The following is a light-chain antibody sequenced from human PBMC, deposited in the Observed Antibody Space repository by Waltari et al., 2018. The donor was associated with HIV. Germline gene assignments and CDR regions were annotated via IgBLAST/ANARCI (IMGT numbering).Light chain of an antibody. CDR3: ASWDDSLSIVV. Sequence: QSVLTQPPSASGTPGQRITLSCSGSSSNVGSNYVYWYQQLPGTAPKVLIFMTNQRPSGGPDLFSASKSGTSASLAISGLRSEDEADYYCASWDDSLSIVVFGGGTKLTVL. CDR2: MTN. CDR1: SSNVGSNY. V-gene: IGLV1-47*01. J-gene: IGLJ2*01.